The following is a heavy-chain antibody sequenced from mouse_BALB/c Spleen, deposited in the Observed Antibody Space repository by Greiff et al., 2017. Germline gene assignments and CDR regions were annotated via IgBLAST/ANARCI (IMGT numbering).Heavy chain of an antibody. CDR1: GFSLTSYG. Sequence: QVQLKESGPGLVQPSQSLSITCTVSGFSLTSYGVHWVRQSPGKGLEWLGVIWSGGSTDYNAAFISRLSISKDNSKSQVFFKMNSLQANDTAIYYCARHYYVSYYAMDYWGQGTSVTVSS. CDR3: ARHYYVSYYAMDY. CDR2: IWSGGST. D-gene: IGHD1-2*01. J-gene: IGHJ4*01. V-gene: IGHV2-2*02.